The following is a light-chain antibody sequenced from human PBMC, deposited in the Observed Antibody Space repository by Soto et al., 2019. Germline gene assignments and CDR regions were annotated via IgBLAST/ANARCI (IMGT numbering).Light chain of an antibody. CDR2: EVS. CDR3: CSYAGSSTSYVV. J-gene: IGLJ2*01. V-gene: IGLV2-23*02. Sequence: QSALTQPASVSGSPGQSNTISCTGTSSDVGSYNLVSWYQQHPGKAPKLMIYEVSKRPSGVSNRFSGSKSGNTASLTISGLQAEDEADYYCCSYAGSSTSYVVFGGGTKLTVL. CDR1: SSDVGSYNL.